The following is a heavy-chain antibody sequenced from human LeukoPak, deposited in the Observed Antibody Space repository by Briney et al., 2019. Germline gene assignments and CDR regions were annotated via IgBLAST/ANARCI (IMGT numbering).Heavy chain of an antibody. D-gene: IGHD3-22*01. J-gene: IGHJ4*02. V-gene: IGHV3-20*04. Sequence: GGSLRLSCAASGFTFDDYGMSWVRQAPGKGLEWVSGINWNGGSAGYADSVKGRFTISRDNTKNSLYLQMNSLRAEDTAFYYCARNFGGGDSSGPYYWGQGTLVTVSS. CDR1: GFTFDDYG. CDR2: INWNGGSA. CDR3: ARNFGGGDSSGPYY.